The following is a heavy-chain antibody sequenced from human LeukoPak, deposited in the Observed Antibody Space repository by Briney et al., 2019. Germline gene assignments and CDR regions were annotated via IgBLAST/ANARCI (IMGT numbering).Heavy chain of an antibody. Sequence: SETLSLTCTVSGDSISSSSSYWGWIRQPPGKGLEWIGSIYYSGSTYYNTSLKSRVTISVDTSNNQFSLKLNSVTAADTAVYYCARLTGYSSESWFDPWGQGTLVTVSS. V-gene: IGHV4-39*07. D-gene: IGHD3-9*01. CDR2: IYYSGST. J-gene: IGHJ5*02. CDR3: ARLTGYSSESWFDP. CDR1: GDSISSSSSY.